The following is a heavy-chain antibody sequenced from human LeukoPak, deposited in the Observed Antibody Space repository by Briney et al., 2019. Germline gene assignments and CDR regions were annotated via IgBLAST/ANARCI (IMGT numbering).Heavy chain of an antibody. V-gene: IGHV1-8*02. Sequence: ASVKVSCKASGYTFTSYGISWVRQAPGQGLEWMGWMNPNSGNTGYAQKFQGRVTMTRNTSISTAYMELSSLRSEDTAVYYCARGALYDSSGYDYWGQGTLVTVSS. CDR2: MNPNSGNT. CDR3: ARGALYDSSGYDY. J-gene: IGHJ4*02. D-gene: IGHD3-22*01. CDR1: GYTFTSYG.